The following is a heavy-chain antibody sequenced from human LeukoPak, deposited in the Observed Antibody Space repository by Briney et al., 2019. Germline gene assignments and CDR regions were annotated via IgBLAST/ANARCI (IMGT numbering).Heavy chain of an antibody. D-gene: IGHD3-10*01. J-gene: IGHJ5*02. CDR1: GGSMSNSSYY. CDR3: ARDRSGSSVDWFDP. Sequence: KPSETLSLTCTVSGGSMSNSSYYWSWIRQPAGKGLEWIGRIYTSGSTNYNPSLKSRVTMSVDTSKNQFSLKLSSVTAADTAVYYCARDRSGSSVDWFDPWGQGTLVTVSS. CDR2: IYTSGST. V-gene: IGHV4-61*02.